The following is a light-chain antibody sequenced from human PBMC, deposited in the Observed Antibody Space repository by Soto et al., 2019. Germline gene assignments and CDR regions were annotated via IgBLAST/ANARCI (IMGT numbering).Light chain of an antibody. CDR1: QSVSTN. Sequence: EIVMTQSPATLSLSPGERASLSCRASQSVSTNLAWYQQKPGQAPRLLFFGASTRATDIPARFSGSGSGTEFTLTITSLQSEDFAVYYCQQYNNWGFTFGPGTTVDFK. CDR2: GAS. J-gene: IGKJ3*01. V-gene: IGKV3-15*01. CDR3: QQYNNWGFT.